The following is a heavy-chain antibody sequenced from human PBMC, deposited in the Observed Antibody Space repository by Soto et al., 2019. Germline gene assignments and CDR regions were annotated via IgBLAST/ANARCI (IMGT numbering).Heavy chain of an antibody. V-gene: IGHV4-30-4*01. CDR1: GGSISSGDYY. CDR3: ARASPAINYDSSGYYPPSIDY. D-gene: IGHD3-22*01. J-gene: IGHJ4*02. CDR2: IYYSGST. Sequence: KTSETLSLTCTVSGGSISSGDYYWSWIRQPPGKGLEWIGYIYYSGSTYYNPSLKSRVTISVDTSKNQFSLKLSSVTAADTAVYYCARASPAINYDSSGYYPPSIDYWGQGILVTVSS.